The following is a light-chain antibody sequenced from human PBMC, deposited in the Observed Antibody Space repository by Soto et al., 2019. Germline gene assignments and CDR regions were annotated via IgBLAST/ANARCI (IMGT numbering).Light chain of an antibody. CDR3: QQYNTWPFIP. Sequence: EIILTQSPDTLSLSPGERATLSCRASQTVISNYLAWCQQRPGQAPRLLIYGASTRAAGIPVRFSGSGSGTEFTLTISSLQSEDFAVYYCQQYNTWPFIPFGQGTRLEIK. CDR2: GAS. J-gene: IGKJ5*01. CDR1: QTVISN. V-gene: IGKV3-15*01.